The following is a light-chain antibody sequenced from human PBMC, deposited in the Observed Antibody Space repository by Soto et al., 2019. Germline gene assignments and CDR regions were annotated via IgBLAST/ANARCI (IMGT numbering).Light chain of an antibody. V-gene: IGLV1-44*01. CDR2: SDN. Sequence: QSVLTQPPSASGTPGQRVTISCSGSTSNIGSNTVNWYQQLPGTAPKLLIYSDNQRPSGVPGRFSGSKSGTSASLAISGLQSEDEGDYYCAAWDDSLNGLVFGGGTKLTVL. CDR1: TSNIGSNT. CDR3: AAWDDSLNGLV. J-gene: IGLJ2*01.